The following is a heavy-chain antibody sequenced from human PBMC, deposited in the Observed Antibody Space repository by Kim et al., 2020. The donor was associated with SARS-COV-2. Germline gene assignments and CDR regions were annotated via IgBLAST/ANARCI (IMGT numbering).Heavy chain of an antibody. Sequence: RKAPGQGLEWVGRINPNSGDTNFAQKFQGRVTLTRDTSINTAYMELRGLKSDDTVMYYCAREMVDCSSASCFVDAFDVWGQGTMVTVSS. V-gene: IGHV1-2*05. J-gene: IGHJ3*01. D-gene: IGHD2-2*01. CDR2: INPNSGDT. CDR3: AREMVDCSSASCFVDAFDV.